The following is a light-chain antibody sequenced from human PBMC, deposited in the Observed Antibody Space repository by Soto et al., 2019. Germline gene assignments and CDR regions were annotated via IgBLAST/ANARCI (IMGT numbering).Light chain of an antibody. Sequence: QSVLTQPASVSGSPGQSITISCTGTSSDVGGYKYVSWYQHHPGKAPQFMIYEVSNRPSGVSDRFSGSKSGNTASLTISGLQAEDEADYYCSSYTSSSTLVVFGGGTKLTVL. V-gene: IGLV2-14*01. J-gene: IGLJ2*01. CDR1: SSDVGGYKY. CDR2: EVS. CDR3: SSYTSSSTLVV.